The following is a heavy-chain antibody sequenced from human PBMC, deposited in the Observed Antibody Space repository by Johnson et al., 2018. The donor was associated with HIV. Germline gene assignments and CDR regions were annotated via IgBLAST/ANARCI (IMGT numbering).Heavy chain of an antibody. Sequence: VQLVESGGGLIQPGGSLRLSCAASGFTFSRYWMHWVRQAPGKGLVWVSRINSDGSSTNYADSVKGRFTISRDNAKNSLYLQMNSLRAGDTALYYCARDIREEYSSSSSAFDIWGQGTMVTVSS. V-gene: IGHV3-74*01. D-gene: IGHD6-6*01. CDR3: ARDIREEYSSSSSAFDI. CDR1: GFTFSRYW. J-gene: IGHJ3*02. CDR2: INSDGSST.